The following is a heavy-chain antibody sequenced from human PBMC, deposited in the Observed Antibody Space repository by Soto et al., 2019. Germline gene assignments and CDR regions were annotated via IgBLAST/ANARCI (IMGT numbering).Heavy chain of an antibody. CDR1: GGTFSSYA. Sequence: SVKVSCEASGGTFSSYAISWVRQAPGQGLEWMGGIIPIFGTANYAQKFQGRVTITADESTSTAYMELSSLRSEDTAMYYCARHDPYCGGDCSSFDLWGQGTLVTVSS. J-gene: IGHJ4*02. V-gene: IGHV1-69*01. CDR2: IIPIFGTA. CDR3: ARHDPYCGGDCSSFDL. D-gene: IGHD2-21*02.